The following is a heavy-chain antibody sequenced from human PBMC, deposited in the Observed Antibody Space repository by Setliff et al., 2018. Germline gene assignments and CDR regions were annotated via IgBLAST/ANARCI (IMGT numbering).Heavy chain of an antibody. CDR3: SRLVRYCSRTTCQTASGAEV. V-gene: IGHV1-18*01. D-gene: IGHD2-2*01. CDR1: GYTFSESI. J-gene: IGHJ4*02. Sequence: ASVKVSCKASGYTFSESIVTWVRQAPGQGLEWMGWISVYSGNTNYAQKLQGRVTMTTDASASTAYMGLRGLTSDDTAVYYCSRLVRYCSRTTCQTASGAEVWGQGTLVTVSS. CDR2: ISVYSGNT.